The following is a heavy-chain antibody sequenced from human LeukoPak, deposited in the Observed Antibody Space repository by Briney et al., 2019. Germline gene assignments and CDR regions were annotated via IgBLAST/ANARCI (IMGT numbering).Heavy chain of an antibody. D-gene: IGHD3-10*01. CDR1: GFTFCSYA. Sequence: GGSLRLSCAASGFTFCSYAMSWVRRAPGKGLEWVSSISGSGTNTYYADSVKGRFTISRDNSRNLLFLQMSSLRVEATSVYECGKRHHYYCSGDYYRDPWGQGTLVTVSS. J-gene: IGHJ5*02. V-gene: IGHV3-23*01. CDR2: ISGSGTNT. CDR3: GKRHHYYCSGDYYRDP.